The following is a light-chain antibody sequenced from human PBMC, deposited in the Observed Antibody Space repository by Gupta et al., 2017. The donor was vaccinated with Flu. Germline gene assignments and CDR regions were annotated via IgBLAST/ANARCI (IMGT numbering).Light chain of an antibody. CDR2: AAG. V-gene: IGKV1-39*01. CDR1: QDIDYY. CDR3: LQSFVDPWT. Sequence: PSSLSASIGGRVVISCRANQDIDYYLRCYQYQPRRAPTLLYSAAGSLQRGVPSRFSGSGSGTNFTLAISGLQPGDFSTYYCLQSFVDPWTFGQGTTV. J-gene: IGKJ1*01.